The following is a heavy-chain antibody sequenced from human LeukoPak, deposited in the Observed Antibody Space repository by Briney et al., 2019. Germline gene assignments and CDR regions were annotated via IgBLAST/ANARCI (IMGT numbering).Heavy chain of an antibody. D-gene: IGHD6-19*01. CDR1: GDSVSSINGA. CDR3: ARDVATTGWYTFDY. J-gene: IGHJ4*02. CDR2: TYYRSKWYS. Sequence: SQTLSVTRAISGDSVSSINGAWNWVRQSPSRGLEWLGRTYYRSKWYSDYAVPIQGRISINPDTSKNQFTLHLFSVTPDDTAVYYCARDVATTGWYTFDYWGQGTRVTVSS. V-gene: IGHV6-1*01.